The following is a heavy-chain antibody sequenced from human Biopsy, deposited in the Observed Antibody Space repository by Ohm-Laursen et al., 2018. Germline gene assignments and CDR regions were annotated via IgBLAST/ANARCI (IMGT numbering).Heavy chain of an antibody. CDR3: AADINVWNVNY. V-gene: IGHV1-24*01. CDR1: GYTLTELS. Sequence: ASVKVSCKVSGYTLTELSIHWVRQTGGKGLEWMGGFDREERKTVYAEKFQGRVTMTKDTSTSTAYMEVWRLRSDDTAVYYCAADINVWNVNYWGQGTQVIVSS. CDR2: FDREERKT. D-gene: IGHD1-1*01. J-gene: IGHJ4*02.